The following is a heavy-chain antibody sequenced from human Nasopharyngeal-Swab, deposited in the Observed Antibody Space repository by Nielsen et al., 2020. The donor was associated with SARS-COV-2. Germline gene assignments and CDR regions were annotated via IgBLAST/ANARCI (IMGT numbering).Heavy chain of an antibody. V-gene: IGHV3-30*18. J-gene: IGHJ3*02. CDR3: AKLDMVRGVIITSYAFDI. Sequence: WIRQPPGKGLEWVAVISYDGSNKYYADSVKGRFTISRDNSKNTLYLQMNSLRAEDTAVCYCAKLDMVRGVIITSYAFDIWGQGTMVTVSS. CDR2: ISYDGSNK. D-gene: IGHD3-10*01.